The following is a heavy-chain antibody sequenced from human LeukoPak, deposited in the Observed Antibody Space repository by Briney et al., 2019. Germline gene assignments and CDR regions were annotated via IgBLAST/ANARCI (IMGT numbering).Heavy chain of an antibody. CDR2: IYPGDSDA. D-gene: IGHD5-24*01. Sequence: GESLKISCKGPGYSFTSYWIGWVRQSPGRGLEWMGIIYPGDSDARYSPSFQGQVTISVDKSINTAYLQWSSLKTSDTAMYYCARRDPSDAFDIWGQRTMVTLSS. CDR1: GYSFTSYW. J-gene: IGHJ3*02. V-gene: IGHV5-51*01. CDR3: ARRDPSDAFDI.